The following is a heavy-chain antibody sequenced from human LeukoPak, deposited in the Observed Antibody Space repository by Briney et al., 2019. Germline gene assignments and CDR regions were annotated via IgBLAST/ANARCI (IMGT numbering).Heavy chain of an antibody. J-gene: IGHJ5*02. CDR2: ISAYNGNT. Sequence: ASVKVSCKASGYTFTSYGISWVRQAPGQGLEWMGWISAYNGNTNYAQEVQGRVSMTTDTSTSTAHLELRSLRSDDTAVCYCARGGGLVPGTWFDPWGQGTLVTVSS. CDR3: ARGGGLVPGTWFDP. D-gene: IGHD6-19*01. CDR1: GYTFTSYG. V-gene: IGHV1-18*01.